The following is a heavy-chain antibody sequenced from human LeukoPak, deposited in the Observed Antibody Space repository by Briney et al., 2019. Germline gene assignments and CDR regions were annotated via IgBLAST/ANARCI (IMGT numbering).Heavy chain of an antibody. CDR1: GFTFSTYG. J-gene: IGHJ4*02. CDR3: ARGQQLIKTD. D-gene: IGHD6-13*01. V-gene: IGHV3-33*01. Sequence: GGSLRLSCAVSGFTFSTYGMHWVRQAPGKGLEWVAVIWYDESKKYYADSVKGRFTISRDNSKNTLYLQMNSLRAEDTAVYYCARGQQLIKTDWGQGTLVTVSS. CDR2: IWYDESKK.